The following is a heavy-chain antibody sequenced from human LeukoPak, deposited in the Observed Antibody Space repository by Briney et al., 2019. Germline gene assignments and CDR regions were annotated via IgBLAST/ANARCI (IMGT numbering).Heavy chain of an antibody. CDR1: GYTFTGYY. CDR2: INPNSGGT. Sequence: GASVKVSCRASGYTFTGYYMHWVRQAPGQGLEWMGWINPNSGGTNYAQKFQGRVTMTSDMSTSTVYMELSSLRSEDTAVYYCVRATAMTWRNWGQGTQVTVSS. D-gene: IGHD5-18*01. CDR3: VRATAMTWRN. J-gene: IGHJ4*02. V-gene: IGHV1-2*02.